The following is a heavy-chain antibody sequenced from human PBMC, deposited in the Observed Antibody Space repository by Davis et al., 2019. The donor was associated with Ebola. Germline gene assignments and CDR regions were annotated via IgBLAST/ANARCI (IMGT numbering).Heavy chain of an antibody. J-gene: IGHJ4*02. V-gene: IGHV3-30*04. D-gene: IGHD3-22*01. CDR1: GFTFSTYA. Sequence: GESLKISCAASGFTFSTYAMYWVRQAPGKGLEWVAVISSDGSNKYYADSVKGRFTISRDNSKNTLYLQMNSLRAEDTAVYYCARDGTGPYYYDSNGYYQPQYYFDYWGQGTLVTVSS. CDR3: ARDGTGPYYYDSNGYYQPQYYFDY. CDR2: ISSDGSNK.